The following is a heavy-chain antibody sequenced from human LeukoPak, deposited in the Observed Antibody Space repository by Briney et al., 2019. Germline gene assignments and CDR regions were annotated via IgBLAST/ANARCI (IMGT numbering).Heavy chain of an antibody. J-gene: IGHJ5*02. V-gene: IGHV4-59*01. Sequence: GSLRLSCAASGFTFSSYAMSWVRQAPGEGLEWIGYIYYSGSTNYNPSLKSRVTISVDTSKNQFSLKLSSVTAADTAVYYCARDLYDFWSGYFGGRWFDPWGQGTLVTVSS. CDR2: IYYSGST. CDR1: GFTFSSYA. CDR3: ARDLYDFWSGYFGGRWFDP. D-gene: IGHD3-3*01.